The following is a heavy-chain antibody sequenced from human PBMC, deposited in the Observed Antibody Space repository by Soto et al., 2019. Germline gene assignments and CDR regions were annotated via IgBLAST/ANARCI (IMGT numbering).Heavy chain of an antibody. J-gene: IGHJ4*02. CDR3: ARVSASGWHVNGRDYFDS. CDR2: ISFNSDSI. V-gene: IGHV3-9*01. CDR1: GFQFDDYA. Sequence: VQLVESGGGLVQPGGSLRLSCAASGFQFDDYAMHWVRQVPGKGLEWVSGISFNSDSIGYADSVRGRFSISRDDAKNSLYLQMDSLRPEDTALYYCARVSASGWHVNGRDYFDSWGQGTLVTVSS. D-gene: IGHD6-19*01.